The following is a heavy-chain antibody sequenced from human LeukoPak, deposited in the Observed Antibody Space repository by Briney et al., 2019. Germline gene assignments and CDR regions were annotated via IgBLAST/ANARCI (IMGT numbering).Heavy chain of an antibody. D-gene: IGHD1-7*01. CDR2: ISDRSSTI. CDR3: ARASNYVFDY. V-gene: IGHV3-48*01. Sequence: GGSLRLSCAASGFSVSNAWMSWVRQAPGKGLEWVSYISDRSSTIYYPDSVKGRFTISRDNAKNSLYLQMDSLRAEDTAVYYCARASNYVFDYWGQGTLVTVSS. J-gene: IGHJ4*02. CDR1: GFSVSNAW.